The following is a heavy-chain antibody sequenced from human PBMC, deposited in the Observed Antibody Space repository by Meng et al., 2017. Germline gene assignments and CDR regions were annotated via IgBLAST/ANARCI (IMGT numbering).Heavy chain of an antibody. J-gene: IGHJ4*02. CDR3: ARADGSGSLWLFDY. CDR2: INPNSGGT. Sequence: ASVMVSCKASGYTFTGYYMHWVRQAPGQGLEWMGRINPNSGGTNYAQKFQGRVTMTRDTSISTAYMELSRLRSDDTAVYYCARADGSGSLWLFDYWGQGTLVTVSS. V-gene: IGHV1-2*06. CDR1: GYTFTGYY. D-gene: IGHD3-10*01.